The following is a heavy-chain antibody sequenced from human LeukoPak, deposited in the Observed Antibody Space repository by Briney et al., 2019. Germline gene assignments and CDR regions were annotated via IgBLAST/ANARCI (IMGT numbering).Heavy chain of an antibody. CDR3: AKRDSSPGAFDI. CDR2: IYFSGST. V-gene: IGHV4-61*02. J-gene: IGHJ3*02. Sequence: PSETLSLTCTVSGGSSSSGSHFWSWIRQPAGKGLEWIGRIYFSGSTSYNPSLKSRVTISVDTSRNQFSPKLSSVTAADTAIYYCAKRDSSPGAFDIWGQGTMATVSS. D-gene: IGHD6-13*01. CDR1: GGSSSSGSHF.